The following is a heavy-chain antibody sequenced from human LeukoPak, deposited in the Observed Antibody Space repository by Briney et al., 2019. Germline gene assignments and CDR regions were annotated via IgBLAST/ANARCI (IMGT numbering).Heavy chain of an antibody. CDR2: INWNGGST. D-gene: IGHD2-2*01. J-gene: IGHJ4*02. CDR1: GFTFDDYG. CDR3: ARLDCSSTSCYGRSGFDY. Sequence: GGSLRLSCAASGFTFDDYGMSWVRQAPGKGLEWVSGINWNGGSTGYADSVKGRFTISRDNAKNSLYLQMNSLRAEDTALYYCARLDCSSTSCYGRSGFDYWGQGTLVTVSS. V-gene: IGHV3-20*04.